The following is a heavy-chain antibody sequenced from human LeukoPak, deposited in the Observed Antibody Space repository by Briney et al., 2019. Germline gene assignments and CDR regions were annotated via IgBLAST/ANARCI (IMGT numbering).Heavy chain of an antibody. CDR2: IYPNSGGT. Sequence: AASVKVSCKASGYTFTDYYIHWVRQAPGQSLEWLGWIYPNSGGTNYAQKFQGRVTMTRDTSISAAYMDLTRLRSDDTAMYYCARDGVSGGDFDIWGQGTMVTVSS. D-gene: IGHD2-8*01. J-gene: IGHJ3*02. CDR1: GYTFTDYY. CDR3: ARDGVSGGDFDI. V-gene: IGHV1-2*02.